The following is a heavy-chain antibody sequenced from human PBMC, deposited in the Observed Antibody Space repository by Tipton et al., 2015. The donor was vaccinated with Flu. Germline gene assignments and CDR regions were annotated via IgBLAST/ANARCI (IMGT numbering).Heavy chain of an antibody. CDR1: GGSIGSFY. D-gene: IGHD2-2*01. Sequence: LRLSCTVSGGSIGSFYWNWIRQPPGKGLEWIGYIYKSAYTKYNPSLESRVTISADTPKKQFSLQLRSVTAADTAVYYCARDPALGMPDYFDYWGQGTLVTASS. CDR2: IYKSAYT. V-gene: IGHV4-59*12. J-gene: IGHJ4*02. CDR3: ARDPALGMPDYFDY.